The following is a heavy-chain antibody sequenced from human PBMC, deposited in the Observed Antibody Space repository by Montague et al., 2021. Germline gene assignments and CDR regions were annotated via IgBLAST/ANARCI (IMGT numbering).Heavy chain of an antibody. CDR2: IPYHGSDK. J-gene: IGHJ4*02. CDR3: ARSRYYYDTSDYLDS. Sequence: SRRLSLSASGFTFSSDAMHWVRQAPGKGLEWLTVIPYHGSDKYYADSVKGRFTISRDNSKNTLFLQMDSLRAEDTAVYYCARSRYYYDTSDYLDSWGQGTLVTVSS. V-gene: IGHV3-30-3*01. D-gene: IGHD3-22*01. CDR1: GFTFSSDA.